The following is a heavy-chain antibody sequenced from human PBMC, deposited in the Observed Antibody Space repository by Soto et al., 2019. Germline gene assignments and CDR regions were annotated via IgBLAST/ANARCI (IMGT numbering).Heavy chain of an antibody. D-gene: IGHD7-27*01. V-gene: IGHV4-34*01. CDR3: ARGKTGDAFDI. CDR1: GGSFSGYY. Sequence: SETLSLTCAVYGGSFSGYYWSWIRQPPGKGLEWIGEINHSGSTNYNPSLKSRVTISVDTSKNQFSLKLSSVTAADTAVYYCARGKTGDAFDIWGQGTMVTVSS. J-gene: IGHJ3*02. CDR2: INHSGST.